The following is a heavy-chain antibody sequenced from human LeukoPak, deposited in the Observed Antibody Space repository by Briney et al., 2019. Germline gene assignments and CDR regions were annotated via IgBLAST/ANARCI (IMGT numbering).Heavy chain of an antibody. J-gene: IGHJ4*02. CDR1: GFTFSTSW. V-gene: IGHV3-7*03. CDR2: IKKDGSET. Sequence: GGSLRLSCAASGFTFSTSWMSWVRQVPGKGLEWVANIKKDGSETYYVDSVKGRFTISRDNAKNSLYLQMNSLRAEDTAMYYCARGRCSGTTYYLDYWGQGTLVTVSS. D-gene: IGHD6-25*01. CDR3: ARGRCSGTTYYLDY.